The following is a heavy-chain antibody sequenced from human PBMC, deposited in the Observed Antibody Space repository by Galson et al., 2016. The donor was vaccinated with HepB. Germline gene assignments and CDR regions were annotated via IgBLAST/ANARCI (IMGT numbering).Heavy chain of an antibody. J-gene: IGHJ4*02. Sequence: SLRLSCAASGFSFGTYAMNWVRQAPGKGLEWVAFTSYDGSNRYYADSVKGRFTISRDNSENTLYLQMSSLRAEDTAVYYCARSVDYYASDMGGPLGLDYWGQGTLVTVSS. CDR2: TSYDGSNR. CDR3: ARSVDYYASDMGGPLGLDY. V-gene: IGHV3-30*04. D-gene: IGHD3-10*01. CDR1: GFSFGTYA.